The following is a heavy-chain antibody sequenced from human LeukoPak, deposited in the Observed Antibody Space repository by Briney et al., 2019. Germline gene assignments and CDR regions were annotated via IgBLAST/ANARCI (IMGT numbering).Heavy chain of an antibody. CDR2: ISASGSYT. Sequence: PGGSLRLSCAASGFSFSDEYMSWIRQAPGQGLEWISYISASGSYTNYADSVKGRFTISRDNAKNSLYLQMNSLRAEDTAVYYCARTGAAAGGFDYWGQGTLVTVSS. J-gene: IGHJ4*02. D-gene: IGHD6-13*01. V-gene: IGHV3-11*03. CDR3: ARTGAAAGGFDY. CDR1: GFSFSDEY.